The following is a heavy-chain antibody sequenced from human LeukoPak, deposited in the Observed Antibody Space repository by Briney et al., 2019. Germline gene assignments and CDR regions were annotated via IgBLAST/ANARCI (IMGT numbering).Heavy chain of an antibody. CDR3: APEYCTSTSCYNYFQD. D-gene: IGHD2-2*02. J-gene: IGHJ1*01. V-gene: IGHV3-15*01. CDR2: IKSKSDGGTT. CDR1: GFTFSNAW. Sequence: PGGSLRLSCAASGFTFSNAWMNWVRQAPGKGLEWVGHIKSKSDGGTTDYAAPVKGRFTISRDDSKNTLYLQMNSLKTEDTAVYHCAPEYCTSTSCYNYFQDWGQGTLVTVAS.